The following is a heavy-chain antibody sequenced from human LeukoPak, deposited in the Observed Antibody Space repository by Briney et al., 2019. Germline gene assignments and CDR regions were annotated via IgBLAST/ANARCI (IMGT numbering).Heavy chain of an antibody. CDR1: GYSFTSYW. J-gene: IGHJ5*02. V-gene: IGHV5-10-1*01. D-gene: IGHD3-9*01. Sequence: GESLKISCKGSGYSFTSYWISWVRQVPGKGLEWMGRIDPSDSYTNYSPSFQGHVTISADKSISTAYLQWSSLKASDTAMYYCARHKADYDILTGYYLSNWFDPWGQGTLVTVSS. CDR3: ARHKADYDILTGYYLSNWFDP. CDR2: IDPSDSYT.